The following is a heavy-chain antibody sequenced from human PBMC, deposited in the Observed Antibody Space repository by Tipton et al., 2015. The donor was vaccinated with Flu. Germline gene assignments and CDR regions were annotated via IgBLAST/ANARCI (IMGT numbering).Heavy chain of an antibody. D-gene: IGHD3-10*02. Sequence: TLSLTCSVSGASIGGPYCWGWVRQPPGKGLEWIGNLCPGSPYYNPSLKSRLTISVDTSKNQFSLRLSSVTAADTAVYYCARHTGDSVRGVIDYWGQGALVTVSS. J-gene: IGHJ4*02. V-gene: IGHV4-38-2*01. CDR2: LCPGSP. CDR3: ARHTGDSVRGVIDY. CDR1: GASIGGPYC.